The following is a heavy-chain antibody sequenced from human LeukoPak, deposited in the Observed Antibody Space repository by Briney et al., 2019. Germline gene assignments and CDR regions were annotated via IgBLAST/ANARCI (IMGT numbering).Heavy chain of an antibody. CDR2: IKQDGSEK. CDR3: AREGGYSYGQQGDYFDY. V-gene: IGHV3-7*01. CDR1: GFTFSSYG. D-gene: IGHD5-18*01. J-gene: IGHJ4*02. Sequence: GGSLRLSCAASGFTFSSYGMHWVRQAPGKGLEWVANIKQDGSEKYYVDSVKGRFTISRDNSKNTLYLQMNSLRAEDTAVYYCAREGGYSYGQQGDYFDYWGQGTLVTVSS.